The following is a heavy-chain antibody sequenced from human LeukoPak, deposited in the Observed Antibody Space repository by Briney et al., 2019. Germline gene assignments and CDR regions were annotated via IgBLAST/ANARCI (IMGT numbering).Heavy chain of an antibody. CDR1: GGSISSYY. CDR3: ARLATGYPNWFDP. Sequence: SETLSLTCTVSGGSISSYYWSWIRQPAGKGLEWIGLLYTSGNTNYNPSLKSRVTMSVDTSKNQFSLKLTSVTAADTAVYYCARLATGYPNWFDPWGQGILVTVSS. D-gene: IGHD3-9*01. V-gene: IGHV4-4*07. J-gene: IGHJ5*02. CDR2: LYTSGNT.